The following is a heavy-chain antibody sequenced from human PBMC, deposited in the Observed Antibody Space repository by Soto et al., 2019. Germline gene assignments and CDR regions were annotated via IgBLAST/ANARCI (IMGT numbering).Heavy chain of an antibody. J-gene: IGHJ5*02. V-gene: IGHV1-8*01. CDR1: GYTFTSND. D-gene: IGHD2-8*02. CDR3: ARGRPGGGVKRSWFDP. Sequence: QVQLVQSGAEVKKPGASVKVSCKASGYTFTSNDIYWLRQAPGQGPEWMGWMNPKSGDARYAQKFQERLIMTRDTSITTAYMELTSLTSEDTAVYYCARGRPGGGVKRSWFDPWGQGTLVTVSS. CDR2: MNPKSGDA.